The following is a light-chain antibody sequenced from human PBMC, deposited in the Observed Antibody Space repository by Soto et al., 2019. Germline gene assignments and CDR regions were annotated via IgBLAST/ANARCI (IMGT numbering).Light chain of an antibody. J-gene: IGKJ4*01. CDR3: QQYGSSPLT. CDR1: QSVSSSY. CDR2: GAS. V-gene: IGKV3-20*01. Sequence: EIVLTQSPGTLSLSPGERATLSCRASQSVSSSYLAWYQQTPRQAPRLLIYGASSRATGIPDRFSGSGSGTEFTLTISRLEPEDFAVYYCQQYGSSPLTFGGGTKVEIK.